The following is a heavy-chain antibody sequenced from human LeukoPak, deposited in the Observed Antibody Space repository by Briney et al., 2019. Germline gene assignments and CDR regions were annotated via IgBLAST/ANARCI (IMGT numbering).Heavy chain of an antibody. Sequence: PSGTLSLICGVRGVSVTGYYWSWIRQSSREALEWIGEIDPSGYTIYNPSLKSRVTMSVDTAKSQLSLSLTSLTAAGTAIYYCARIRCGQTEHRCYNYWGRGALVTVSS. CDR3: ARIRCGQTEHRCYNY. D-gene: IGHD2-21*01. V-gene: IGHV4-34*10. J-gene: IGHJ4*02. CDR1: GVSVTGYY. CDR2: IDPSGYT.